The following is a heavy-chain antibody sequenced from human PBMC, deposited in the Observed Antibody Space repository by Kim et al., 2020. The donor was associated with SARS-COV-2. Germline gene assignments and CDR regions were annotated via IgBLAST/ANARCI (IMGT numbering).Heavy chain of an antibody. V-gene: IGHV3-53*01. J-gene: IGHJ6*02. CDR2: IYSGGST. CDR1: GFTVSSNY. CDR3: ARETVTMVRGVSYYYGMDG. D-gene: IGHD3-10*01. Sequence: GGSLRLSCAASGFTVSSNYMSWVRQAPGKGLEWVSVIYSGGSTYYADSVKGRFTISRDNSKNTLYLQMNSLRAEDTAVYYCARETVTMVRGVSYYYGMDGWGQATTVTVSS.